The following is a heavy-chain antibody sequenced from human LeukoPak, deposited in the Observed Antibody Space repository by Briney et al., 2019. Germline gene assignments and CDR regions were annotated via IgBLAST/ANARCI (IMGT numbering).Heavy chain of an antibody. D-gene: IGHD3-22*01. CDR1: GYSFANYW. Sequence: GESLKISCKGSGYSFANYWIGWVRQMPGKGLEWMGIIYPGDSDTRYSPSFQGQVTISADKSISTAYLQWSSLKASDTAMYYCARHETSSGYYYGYASDYWGQGTLVTVSS. J-gene: IGHJ4*02. CDR2: IYPGDSDT. CDR3: ARHETSSGYYYGYASDY. V-gene: IGHV5-51*01.